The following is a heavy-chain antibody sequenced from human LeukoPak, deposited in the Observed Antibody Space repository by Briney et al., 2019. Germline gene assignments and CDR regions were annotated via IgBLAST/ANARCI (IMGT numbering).Heavy chain of an antibody. D-gene: IGHD6-6*01. CDR2: IYHSGSA. Sequence: SETLSLTCTVSGYSISGGYYWGWIRQPPGKGLEWIGSIYHSGSAYYNPSLRSRVTISVDTSKNVFSLKLSSVTAADTAVYYCARDLGSSSSATNAFDIWGQGTMVTVSS. CDR3: ARDLGSSSSATNAFDI. CDR1: GYSISGGYY. V-gene: IGHV4-38-2*02. J-gene: IGHJ3*02.